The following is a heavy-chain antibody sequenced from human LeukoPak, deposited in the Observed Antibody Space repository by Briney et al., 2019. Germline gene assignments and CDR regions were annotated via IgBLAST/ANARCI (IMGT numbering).Heavy chain of an antibody. V-gene: IGHV4-39*01. CDR3: ARRWRTGLVTGFDY. J-gene: IGHJ4*02. CDR1: GGSISSSDYY. D-gene: IGHD5-18*01. Sequence: SETLSLTCSVSGGSISSSDYYWGWIRQPPGKGLEWIGDIYYTGSTFYSPSLKSRVTISVDTSKSQFSLRLSSVTAADTAVYFCARRWRTGLVTGFDYWGQGTLVTVSP. CDR2: IYYTGST.